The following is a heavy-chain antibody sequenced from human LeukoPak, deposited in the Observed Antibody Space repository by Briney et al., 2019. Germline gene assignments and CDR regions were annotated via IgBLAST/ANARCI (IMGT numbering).Heavy chain of an antibody. CDR3: AIRGYYDTTYAYDYHAMDV. Sequence: GGSLRLSCAAPGINFSGYSMHWVRQAPGKGLEWVSYISGSSRTIYYADSVKGRFTISRDNAKNSLHLQINSLRDEDTAVYYCAIRGYYDTTYAYDYHAMDVWGQGTAVTVSS. J-gene: IGHJ6*02. CDR2: ISGSSRTI. V-gene: IGHV3-48*02. CDR1: GINFSGYS. D-gene: IGHD3-22*01.